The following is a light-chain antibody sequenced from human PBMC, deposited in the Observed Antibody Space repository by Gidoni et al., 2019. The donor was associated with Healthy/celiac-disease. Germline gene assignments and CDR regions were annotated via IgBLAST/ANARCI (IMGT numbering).Light chain of an antibody. CDR2: AAS. V-gene: IGKV1-8*01. CDR1: QGISSY. Sequence: AIRMTPSPSSFSASTGDRVTITCRASQGISSYLACYQQKPGKAPKLLIYAASTLQRGVPSRFSGSGSGTDFTLTISCLQSEDFATYYCQQYYSYPRTFGQGTKVEIK. J-gene: IGKJ1*01. CDR3: QQYYSYPRT.